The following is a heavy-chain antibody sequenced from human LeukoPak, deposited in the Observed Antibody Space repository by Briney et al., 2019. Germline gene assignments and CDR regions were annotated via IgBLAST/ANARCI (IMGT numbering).Heavy chain of an antibody. J-gene: IGHJ4*02. D-gene: IGHD6-13*01. CDR2: ISWNSGSI. Sequence: GGSLRLSCAASRFTFDDYAMHWVRQAPGKGLEWVSGISWNSGSIGYADSVKGRFTISRDNAKNSLYLQMNSLRAEDTALYYCAKSIAAAGSFDYWGQGTLVTVSS. V-gene: IGHV3-9*01. CDR3: AKSIAAAGSFDY. CDR1: RFTFDDYA.